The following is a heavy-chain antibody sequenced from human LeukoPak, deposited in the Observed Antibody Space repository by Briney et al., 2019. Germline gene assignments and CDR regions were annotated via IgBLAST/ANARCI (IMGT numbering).Heavy chain of an antibody. V-gene: IGHV3-21*01. Sequence: GGSLRLSCAASGFTFSSYSMNSVRQAPGKGREWVSSISSSSSYIYYADSVKGRFTISRDNAKNSLYLQMNSLRAEDTAVYYCARDLGGSIDYWGQGTLVTVSS. CDR2: ISSSSSYI. D-gene: IGHD3-16*01. CDR1: GFTFSSYS. CDR3: ARDLGGSIDY. J-gene: IGHJ4*02.